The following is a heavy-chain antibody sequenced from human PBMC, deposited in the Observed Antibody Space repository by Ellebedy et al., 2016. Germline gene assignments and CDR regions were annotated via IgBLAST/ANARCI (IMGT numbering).Heavy chain of an antibody. CDR3: GKSRYGFSFLGPTPFEF. V-gene: IGHV3-30*18. D-gene: IGHD3-3*01. Sequence: GESLKISCVASGFRFDYFGMQWVRRAPGKGLEWVATISQDGSHEYYADTVRGRFTISRDNSKNTLNLDMNSLRPEDTAVFYCGKSRYGFSFLGPTPFEFWGQGTQVTVSS. CDR1: GFRFDYFG. J-gene: IGHJ4*02. CDR2: ISQDGSHE.